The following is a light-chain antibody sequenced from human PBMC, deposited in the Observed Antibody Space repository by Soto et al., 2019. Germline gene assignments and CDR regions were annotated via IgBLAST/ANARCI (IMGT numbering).Light chain of an antibody. V-gene: IGKV1-5*01. CDR2: DAS. CDR1: PSVSRR. J-gene: IGKJ2*01. Sequence: DIQRTQSPSTLSASVGDSITITCRASPSVSRRLAWYQQKPGKAPKLLIYDASSLESGVPSRFSGRRSGTEFTLTTSSLQPDDCATYYCHTYNSYSLHTVGQGNKGDIK. CDR3: HTYNSYSLHT.